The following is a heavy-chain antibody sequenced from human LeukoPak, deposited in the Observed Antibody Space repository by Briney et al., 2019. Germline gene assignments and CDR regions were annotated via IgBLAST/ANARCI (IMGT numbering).Heavy chain of an antibody. Sequence: ASVKVSCKASGYTFTSYAMNWVRQAPGQGPEWMGWISTNTGNPTYAQGFTGRFVFSLDTSVSTAYLQISSLKAEDTAVYYCARVLDNSYDAFDIWGQGTMVTVSS. CDR1: GYTFTSYA. CDR2: ISTNTGNP. V-gene: IGHV7-4-1*02. D-gene: IGHD4-23*01. CDR3: ARVLDNSYDAFDI. J-gene: IGHJ3*02.